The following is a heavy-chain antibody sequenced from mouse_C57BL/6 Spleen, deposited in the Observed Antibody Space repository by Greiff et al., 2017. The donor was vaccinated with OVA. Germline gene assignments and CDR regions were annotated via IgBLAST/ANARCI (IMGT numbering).Heavy chain of an antibody. CDR1: GFTFSDYG. CDR3: ARGGLLPYFDV. Sequence: DVKLVESGGGLVKPGGSLKLSCAASGFTFSDYGMHWVRQAPEKGLEWVAYISSGSSTIYYADTVKGRFTISRDNAKNTLFLQMTSLRSEDTAMYYCARGGLLPYFDVWGTGTTVTVSS. V-gene: IGHV5-17*01. CDR2: ISSGSSTI. D-gene: IGHD2-3*01. J-gene: IGHJ1*03.